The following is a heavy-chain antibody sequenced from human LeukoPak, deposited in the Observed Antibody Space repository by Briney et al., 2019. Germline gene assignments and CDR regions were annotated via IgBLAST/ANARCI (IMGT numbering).Heavy chain of an antibody. V-gene: IGHV1-46*01. CDR2: VNPSDNSR. J-gene: IGHJ4*02. CDR3: ARGEGGYARGNY. D-gene: IGHD5-12*01. CDR1: GYTLSSSY. Sequence: GASVKVSCKASGYTLSSSYMHWVRQAPGQGLEWMGVVNPSDNSRTYAQKFQGRVTITADKSTSTAYMELSSLRSEDTAVYYCARGEGGYARGNYWGQGTLVTVSS.